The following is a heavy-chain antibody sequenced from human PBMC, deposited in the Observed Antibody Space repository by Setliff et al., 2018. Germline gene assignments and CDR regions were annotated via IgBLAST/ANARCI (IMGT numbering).Heavy chain of an antibody. CDR3: ARDYYYDSSGCRVSAFDI. CDR2: ISSSGTTI. J-gene: IGHJ3*02. V-gene: IGHV3-48*03. Sequence: GGSLRLSCAASGFTFSGYYMQWVRQAPGKGLEWVSYISSSGTTIYNADSVKGRFTISRDNAKNSLYLQMSSLRAEDTAIYYCARDYYYDSSGCRVSAFDIWGRGTMVTVSS. CDR1: GFTFSGYY. D-gene: IGHD3-22*01.